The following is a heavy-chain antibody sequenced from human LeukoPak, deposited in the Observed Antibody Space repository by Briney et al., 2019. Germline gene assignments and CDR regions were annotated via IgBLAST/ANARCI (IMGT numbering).Heavy chain of an antibody. V-gene: IGHV3-7*01. CDR1: GFTFSSYA. CDR2: IKQDGSEK. J-gene: IGHJ5*02. D-gene: IGHD3-3*01. Sequence: PGGSLRLSCAASGFTFSSYAMSWVRQAPGKGLEWVANIKQDGSEKYYVDSVKGRFTISRDNAKNSLYLQMNSLRAEDTAVYYCARELSHSYYDFWSGVPHNWFDPWGQGTLVTVSS. CDR3: ARELSHSYYDFWSGVPHNWFDP.